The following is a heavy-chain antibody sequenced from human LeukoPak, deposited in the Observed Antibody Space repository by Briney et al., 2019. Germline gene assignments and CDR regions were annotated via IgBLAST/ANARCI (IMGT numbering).Heavy chain of an antibody. CDR2: ISSSSSYI. Sequence: GGSLRLSCAASGFTFSSYSMNWVRQAPGKGLEWVSSISSSSSYIYYADSVKGRFTISRDNAKNSLYLQMNSLRAEDAAIYYCAKMQGGTTFDYWGQGTLVTVSS. J-gene: IGHJ4*02. CDR1: GFTFSSYS. CDR3: AKMQGGTTFDY. D-gene: IGHD2-15*01. V-gene: IGHV3-21*04.